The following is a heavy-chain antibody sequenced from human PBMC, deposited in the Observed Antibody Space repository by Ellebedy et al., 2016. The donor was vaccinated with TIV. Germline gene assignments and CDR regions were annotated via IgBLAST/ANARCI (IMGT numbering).Heavy chain of an antibody. CDR3: ARDFNYGDYYYFDN. CDR1: GYTFTGYY. CDR2: INPNSGGT. Sequence: AASVKVSCKASGYTFTGYYMHWVRQAPGQGLEWMGWINPNSGGTNYAQKFQGRVTMTRDTSISTAYMELSRLRSDDKSVYYCARDFNYGDYYYFDNWGQGTLVTVSS. V-gene: IGHV1-2*02. D-gene: IGHD4-17*01. J-gene: IGHJ4*02.